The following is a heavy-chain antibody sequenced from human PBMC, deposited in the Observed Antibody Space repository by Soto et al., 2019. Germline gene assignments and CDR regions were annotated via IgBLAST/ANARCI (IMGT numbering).Heavy chain of an antibody. J-gene: IGHJ4*02. CDR1: GGTFSSYS. D-gene: IGHD4-17*01. CDR2: IIPILGIA. Sequence: QVQLVQSGTEVKKSGSLVKVSCTASGGTFSSYSISWMRQAPGQGLEWMGRIIPILGIANYAQKFQGRVTITADKSTSTAYMELSSLRSEDTAIYYCARDKAVTGDFDYWGQGTLVTVSS. CDR3: ARDKAVTGDFDY. V-gene: IGHV1-69*08.